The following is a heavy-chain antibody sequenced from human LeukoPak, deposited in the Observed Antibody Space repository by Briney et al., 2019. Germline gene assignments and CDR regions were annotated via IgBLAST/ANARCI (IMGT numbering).Heavy chain of an antibody. D-gene: IGHD3-16*01. CDR3: AKVYAGTWYDK. V-gene: IGHV3-48*03. Sequence: GGSLRLSCAASGFTFRSFEMNWVRQAPGKGLEWVSSISSSGSTIYYADSVKGRFTISRDNVKSSLYLQMNSLRAEDTAIYYCAKVYAGTWYDKWGQGTLVTVS. J-gene: IGHJ5*02. CDR2: ISSSGSTI. CDR1: GFTFRSFE.